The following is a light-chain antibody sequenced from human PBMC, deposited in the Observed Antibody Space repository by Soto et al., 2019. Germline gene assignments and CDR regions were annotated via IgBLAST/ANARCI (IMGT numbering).Light chain of an antibody. J-gene: IGKJ2*01. CDR1: QSIGNL. Sequence: DIEMTQSPSTLSASVGDRVTVTCRASQSIGNLLAWYQQQPGKAPKLLSSDASNLEIGVPSRFSGSGSETEVTLTITSLQPEDCAPYYCQQYKNYSPSTFGQGTKLDI. V-gene: IGKV1-5*01. CDR3: QQYKNYSPST. CDR2: DAS.